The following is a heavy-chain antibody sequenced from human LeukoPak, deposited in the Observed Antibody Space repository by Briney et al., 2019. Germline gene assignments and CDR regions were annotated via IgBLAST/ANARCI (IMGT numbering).Heavy chain of an antibody. Sequence: SETLSLTCAVYGGSFRGYYWSWIRQPPGKGLGWIGEINHSGSTNYNPSLKSRVTISVDTSKNQFSLKLSSVTAADTAVYSCARGRYGDYERYFDYWGQGTLVTVSS. CDR1: GGSFRGYY. V-gene: IGHV4-34*01. J-gene: IGHJ4*02. D-gene: IGHD4-17*01. CDR2: INHSGST. CDR3: ARGRYGDYERYFDY.